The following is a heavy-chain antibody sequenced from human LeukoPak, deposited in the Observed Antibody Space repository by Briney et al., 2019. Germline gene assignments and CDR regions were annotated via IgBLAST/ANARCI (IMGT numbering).Heavy chain of an antibody. CDR1: GGPISSYY. J-gene: IGHJ6*03. CDR2: IYTSGST. Sequence: SETLSLTCTVSGGPISSYYWSWIRQPAGKGLEWIGRIYTSGSTNYNPSLKSRVTMSVDTSKNQFSLKLSSVTAADTAVYYCAREGSDYYGSGSYYRSYYYYMDVWGKGTTVTISS. V-gene: IGHV4-4*07. D-gene: IGHD3-10*01. CDR3: AREGSDYYGSGSYYRSYYYYMDV.